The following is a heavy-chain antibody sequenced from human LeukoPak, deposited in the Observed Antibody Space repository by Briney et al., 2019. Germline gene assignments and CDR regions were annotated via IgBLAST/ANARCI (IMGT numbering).Heavy chain of an antibody. CDR2: IIPIFGTA. Sequence: ASVKVSCKASGGTFSSYAISWVRQAPGQGLEWMGGIIPIFGTANYAQKSQGRVTITTDESTSTAYMELSSLRSEDTAVYYCARDRGNWGYDYWGQGTLVTVSS. J-gene: IGHJ4*02. CDR1: GGTFSSYA. CDR3: ARDRGNWGYDY. D-gene: IGHD7-27*01. V-gene: IGHV1-69*05.